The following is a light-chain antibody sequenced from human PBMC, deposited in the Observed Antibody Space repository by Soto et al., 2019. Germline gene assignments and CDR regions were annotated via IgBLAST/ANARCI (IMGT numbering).Light chain of an antibody. CDR2: DVS. J-gene: IGLJ1*01. CDR1: SSDVGSYNY. Sequence: QSALTQPASGSGSPGQAITISCTGTSSDVGSYNYVSWYQQHPGKAPKLIIYDVSNRPSGVSYRFSGSKSGNTASLTISGLQAEDEADYYCSSYTTSSTYVFGIGTKVTVL. CDR3: SSYTTSSTYV. V-gene: IGLV2-14*01.